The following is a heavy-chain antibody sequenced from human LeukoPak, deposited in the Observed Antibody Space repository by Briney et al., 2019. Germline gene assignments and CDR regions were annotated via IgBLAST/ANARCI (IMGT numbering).Heavy chain of an antibody. D-gene: IGHD3-22*01. CDR1: GFTFSSYG. CDR2: ISYDGSNK. Sequence: GGSLRLSCAASGFTFSSYGMHWVRQAPGKGLEWVAVISYDGSNKYYADSVKGRFTISRDNSKNTLYLQMNSLRAEDTAVYYCALIRDSSGYYYYYYGMDVWSQGTTVTVSS. J-gene: IGHJ6*02. V-gene: IGHV3-30*03. CDR3: ALIRDSSGYYYYYYGMDV.